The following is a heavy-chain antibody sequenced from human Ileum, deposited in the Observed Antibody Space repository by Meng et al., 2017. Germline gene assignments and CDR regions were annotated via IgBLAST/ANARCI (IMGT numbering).Heavy chain of an antibody. CDR2: ISYAGSNK. CDR3: AKDRNDYAASDPWGTLDY. V-gene: IGHV3-30*18. J-gene: IGHJ4*02. Sequence: QVQLVESGGGVVQPGRSLRLSCAASGFSFSSYGMHWVRQAPGKGLEWVAVISYAGSNKYYADAVKGRFTISRDNSKNTLYLQMNSLTAEDTAVYYCAKDRNDYAASDPWGTLDYWGQGTLVTVSS. D-gene: IGHD4-17*01. CDR1: GFSFSSYG.